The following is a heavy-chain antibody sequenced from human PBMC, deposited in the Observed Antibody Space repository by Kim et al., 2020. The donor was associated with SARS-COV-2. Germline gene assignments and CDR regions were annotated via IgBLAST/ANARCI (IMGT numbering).Heavy chain of an antibody. CDR3: AKDHGDTVPDY. CDR1: GFTFSSYA. Sequence: GGSLRLSCAASGFTFSSYAMHWVRQAPGKGLEWVAVIWYDGSNKYYADSVKGRFTISRDNSKNTLYLQMNSLRAEDTAVYYCAKDHGDTVPDYWGQGTLVTVYS. V-gene: IGHV3-33*06. D-gene: IGHD5-18*01. J-gene: IGHJ4*02. CDR2: IWYDGSNK.